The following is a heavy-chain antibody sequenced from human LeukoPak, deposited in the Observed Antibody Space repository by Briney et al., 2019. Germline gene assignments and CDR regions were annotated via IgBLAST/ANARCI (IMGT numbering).Heavy chain of an antibody. J-gene: IGHJ4*02. CDR3: AKRVEYDYVWGSLGYFDY. V-gene: IGHV3-23*01. CDR1: GFAFGSCA. Sequence: GGSLRLSCADSGFAFGSCAMSWVRQAPGKGLEWVSAIRGDGAETYYADSVKGRFTISRDISRNTLYLQMNSLRAEDTAVYYCAKRVEYDYVWGSLGYFDYWGQGTLVTVSS. CDR2: IRGDGAET. D-gene: IGHD3-16*01.